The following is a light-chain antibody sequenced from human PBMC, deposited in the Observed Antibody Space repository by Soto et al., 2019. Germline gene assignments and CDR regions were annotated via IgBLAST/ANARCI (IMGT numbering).Light chain of an antibody. CDR2: DDD. Sequence: QSVLTQPPSVSAAPGQKVTISCSGSSSNIGGNSVSWYQQLPGTAPKLLIYDDDKRPSGIPDRFSGSKSGTSATLGITGFQTGDEADYYCGSLDSSLSAYVFATGTQVTLL. CDR1: SSNIGGNS. J-gene: IGLJ1*01. V-gene: IGLV1-51*01. CDR3: GSLDSSLSAYV.